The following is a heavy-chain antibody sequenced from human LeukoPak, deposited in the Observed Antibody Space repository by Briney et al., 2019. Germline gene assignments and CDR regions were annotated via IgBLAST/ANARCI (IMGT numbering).Heavy chain of an antibody. CDR3: ARVVTTWTYFDY. CDR2: ISSNGGST. V-gene: IGHV3-64*01. Sequence: GGSLRLSCAASGFTFSSYAMHWVRQAPGKGLEYVSAISSNGGSTYYANSVKGRFTISRDNSKSTPYLQMGSLRAEDMAVYYCARVVTTWTYFDYWGQGTLVTVSS. CDR1: GFTFSSYA. D-gene: IGHD4-17*01. J-gene: IGHJ4*02.